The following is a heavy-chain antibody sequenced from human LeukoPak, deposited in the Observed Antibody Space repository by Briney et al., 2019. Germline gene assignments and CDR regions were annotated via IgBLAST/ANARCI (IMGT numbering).Heavy chain of an antibody. D-gene: IGHD2-2*01. V-gene: IGHV1-69*05. CDR1: GGTFSSYG. CDR2: IIPIFGRA. CDR3: ARGAVPAARRSWFDP. Sequence: SVKVSCKASGGTFSSYGISWVRQAPGQGLEWMGGIIPIFGRANYAQKFQGRFTITTDESTSTASMELSSLRSEDTAVYYCARGAVPAARRSWFDPWGQGTLVTVSS. J-gene: IGHJ5*02.